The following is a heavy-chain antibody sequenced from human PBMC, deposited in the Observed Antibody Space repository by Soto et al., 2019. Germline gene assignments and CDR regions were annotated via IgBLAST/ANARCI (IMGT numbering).Heavy chain of an antibody. CDR3: VKGGGSLWS. J-gene: IGHJ5*02. V-gene: IGHV4-34*01. CDR2: INHSGST. D-gene: IGHD3-10*01. CDR1: GGSFSGYY. Sequence: SETLSLTCAVYGGSFSGYYWSWIRQPPGKGLEWIGEINHSGSTNYNPSLKSRVTISVDTSKNQFSLKLSSLTAADTAVYYCVKGGGSLWSWGQGTLVTVSS.